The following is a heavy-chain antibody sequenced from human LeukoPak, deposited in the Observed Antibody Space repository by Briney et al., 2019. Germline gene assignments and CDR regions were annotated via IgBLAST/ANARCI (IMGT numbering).Heavy chain of an antibody. CDR1: GXSFTSYC. V-gene: IGHV5-51*01. D-gene: IGHD1-26*01. CDR3: ARQAEWEYYFDY. J-gene: IGHJ4*02. Sequence: GESLKISFKGSGXSFTSYCIGWVRQMPGKGLEWMGIIYPGDSDTRYSPSFQGQVTISADKSISTAYLQWSSLKASDTAMYYCARQAEWEYYFDYWGQGTLVTVSS. CDR2: IYPGDSDT.